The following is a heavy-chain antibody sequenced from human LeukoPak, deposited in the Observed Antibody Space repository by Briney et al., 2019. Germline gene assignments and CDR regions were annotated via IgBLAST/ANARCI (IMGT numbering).Heavy chain of an antibody. D-gene: IGHD6-13*01. J-gene: IGHJ3*02. Sequence: GESLKISCKGSGYSFMNSWIGWVRQMPGKGLEWMGIINPRDSDTRNSPSFQGQVTISVDKSISTAYLQWRSLKASDTAMYYCARPAATASHDAFDIWGQGTMVTVSS. CDR2: INPRDSDT. V-gene: IGHV5-51*01. CDR3: ARPAATASHDAFDI. CDR1: GYSFMNSW.